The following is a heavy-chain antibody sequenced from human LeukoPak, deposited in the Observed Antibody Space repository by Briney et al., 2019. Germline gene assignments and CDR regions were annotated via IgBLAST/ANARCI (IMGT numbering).Heavy chain of an antibody. Sequence: GESLKISCHGSGYTFSNYWIGWVRQMPGKGLEWMGIIYPGDSNTRYSPSFQGQVTISADKSINTAYLQWSSLRASDTAMYYCARRKGYEIMPPFGYWGQGTLV. D-gene: IGHD3-3*01. V-gene: IGHV5-51*01. J-gene: IGHJ4*02. CDR3: ARRKGYEIMPPFGY. CDR1: GYTFSNYW. CDR2: IYPGDSNT.